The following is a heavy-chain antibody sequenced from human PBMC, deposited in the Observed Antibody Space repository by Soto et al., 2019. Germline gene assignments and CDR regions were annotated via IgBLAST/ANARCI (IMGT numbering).Heavy chain of an antibody. CDR1: GDSVSSNSAA. Sequence: QVKLQQSGPGLVKPSQTLSLTCAISGDSVSSNSAAWNWIRQSPSRGFEWLGRTYYRSKWYNEYAVSVKGRVSINSDTSKNHFSLQLNSVAPEDTAVYYCARTGGATDSWGQGTLVTFSS. D-gene: IGHD3-16*01. V-gene: IGHV6-1*01. J-gene: IGHJ4*02. CDR2: TYYRSKWYN. CDR3: ARTGGATDS.